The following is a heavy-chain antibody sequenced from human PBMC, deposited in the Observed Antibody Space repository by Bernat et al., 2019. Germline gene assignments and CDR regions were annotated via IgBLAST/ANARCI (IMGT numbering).Heavy chain of an antibody. J-gene: IGHJ4*02. CDR2: ISGSGGST. V-gene: IGHV3-23*01. CDR1: GFTFSSYA. CDR3: ARVGGGLVVSTH. Sequence: EVQLLESGGGLVQPGGSLRLSCAASGFTFSSYAMSWVRQAPGKGPEWVSAISGSGGSTYYADSVKGRFTIPRDNSKNTLYLQMNGLRAEDTAVYDCARVGGGLVVSTHWGQGTLVTVSS. D-gene: IGHD2-8*02.